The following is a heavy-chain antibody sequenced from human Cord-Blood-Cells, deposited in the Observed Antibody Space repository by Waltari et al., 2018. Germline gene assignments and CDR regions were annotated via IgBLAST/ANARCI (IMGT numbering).Heavy chain of an antibody. V-gene: IGHV3-30*18. D-gene: IGHD1-26*01. CDR1: GFTFSSHG. CDR2: IWYDGSNK. CDR3: AKVMVGATGAFDI. J-gene: IGHJ3*02. Sequence: QVQLVESGGGVVQPGRSLRLSCAASGFTFSSHGMHWVRQAPGKGLEWVAVIWYDGSNKYYADSVKGRFTISRDNSKNTLYLQMNSLRAEDTAMYYCAKVMVGATGAFDIWGQGTMVTVSS.